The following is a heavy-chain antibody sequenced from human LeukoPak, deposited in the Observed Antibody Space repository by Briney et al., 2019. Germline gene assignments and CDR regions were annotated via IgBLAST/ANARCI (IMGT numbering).Heavy chain of an antibody. CDR2: IYSSGST. CDR3: ATLSYYYDSSGYPFDI. J-gene: IGHJ3*02. Sequence: PSETLSLTCTVSGGSISSSSYYWGRIRQTPGKGLEWIGRIYSSGSTYYNPSLKSRVTISVDTSKNQFSLKLSSVTAADTAVYYCATLSYYYDSSGYPFDIWGQGTMVTVSS. CDR1: GGSISSSSYY. D-gene: IGHD3-22*01. V-gene: IGHV4-39*01.